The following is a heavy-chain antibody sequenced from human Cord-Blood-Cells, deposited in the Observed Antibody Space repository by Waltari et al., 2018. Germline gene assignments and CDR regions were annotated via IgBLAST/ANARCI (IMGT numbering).Heavy chain of an antibody. Sequence: QVQLVQSGAEVKKPGSSVKVSCTAAGGTFSSYARSWVRQAAGQGLEWMGGIIPIFGTANYAQKFQGRVTITADESTSTAYMELSSLRSEDTAVYYCARGDCTNGVCYDAFDIWGQGTMVTVSS. CDR1: GGTFSSYA. CDR2: IIPIFGTA. CDR3: ARGDCTNGVCYDAFDI. V-gene: IGHV1-69*12. D-gene: IGHD2-8*01. J-gene: IGHJ3*02.